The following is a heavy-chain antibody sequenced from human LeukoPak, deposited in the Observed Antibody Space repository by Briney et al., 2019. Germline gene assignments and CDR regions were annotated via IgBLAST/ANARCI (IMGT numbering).Heavy chain of an antibody. Sequence: SETLSLTCTVSGGSISIYYWSWIRQPPGKGLEWIGYIYYSGSTNYNPSLKSRVTISVDTSKNQFSLKLSSVTAADTAVYYCACQTNDAFHIWGQGTMVTVSS. CDR1: GGSISIYY. J-gene: IGHJ3*02. CDR2: IYYSGST. V-gene: IGHV4-59*08. CDR3: ACQTNDAFHI.